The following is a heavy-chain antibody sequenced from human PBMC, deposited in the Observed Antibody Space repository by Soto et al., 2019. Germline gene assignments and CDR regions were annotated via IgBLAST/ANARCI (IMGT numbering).Heavy chain of an antibody. CDR1: GFTVSSNY. Sequence: GGSLRLSCAASGFTVSSNYMSWVRQAPGKGLEWVSVIYSGGSTYYADSVKGRFTISRDNSKNTLYLQMNSLRAEDTAVYYCARVKSGYGVYYGMDVWGQGTTVTVSS. V-gene: IGHV3-53*01. CDR3: ARVKSGYGVYYGMDV. J-gene: IGHJ6*02. CDR2: IYSGGST. D-gene: IGHD5-12*01.